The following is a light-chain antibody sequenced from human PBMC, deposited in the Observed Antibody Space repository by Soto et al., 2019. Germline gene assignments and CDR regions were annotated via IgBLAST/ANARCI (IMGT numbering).Light chain of an antibody. Sequence: IVMTQSPATLSVTPGETTIHSCRASQSINSDVAWYQQKSGKPPRLVIYDSTLRANGVPDRFGGSRSGTEFTLTINSLEPEDFAVYYCQQRNVWPPITFGQGTRLEIK. CDR1: QSINSD. CDR2: DST. V-gene: IGKV3-11*01. J-gene: IGKJ5*01. CDR3: QQRNVWPPIT.